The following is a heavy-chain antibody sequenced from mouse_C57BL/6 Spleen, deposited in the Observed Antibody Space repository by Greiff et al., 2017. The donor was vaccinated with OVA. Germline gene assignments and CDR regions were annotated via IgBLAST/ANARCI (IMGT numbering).Heavy chain of an antibody. V-gene: IGHV1-80*01. D-gene: IGHD1-1*01. J-gene: IGHJ2*01. Sequence: QVQLQQSGAELVKPGASVKNSCKASGYAFSSYWMNWVKQRPGKGLEWIGQIYPGDGDTNYNGKFKGKATLTADKSSSTAYMQLSSLTSEDSAVYFCARFGYGSSSFDYWGQGTTLTVSS. CDR1: GYAFSSYW. CDR3: ARFGYGSSSFDY. CDR2: IYPGDGDT.